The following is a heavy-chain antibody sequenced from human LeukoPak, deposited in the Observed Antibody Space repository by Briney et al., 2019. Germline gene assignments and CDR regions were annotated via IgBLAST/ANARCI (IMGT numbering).Heavy chain of an antibody. CDR2: ISSSSTYI. D-gene: IGHD6-19*01. J-gene: IGHJ4*02. CDR3: ARESGSGEFDY. Sequence: GGSLRLSCAASRFTFSNYKLSWVRQAPGQGLEWVSSISSSSTYIYYADSVKGRFTISRDNARNSLYLQMNRLRAEDTAVYYCARESGSGEFDYWGQGTLATVSS. V-gene: IGHV3-21*01. CDR1: RFTFSNYK.